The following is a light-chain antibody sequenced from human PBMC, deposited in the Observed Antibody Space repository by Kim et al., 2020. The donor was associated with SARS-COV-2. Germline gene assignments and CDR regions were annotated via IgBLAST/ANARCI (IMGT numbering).Light chain of an antibody. V-gene: IGLV2-14*03. Sequence: GPSITISCTGTSSDVGGYNYVSWYQQQPGKAPKLMIYDVSNRPSGVSNRFSGSKSGNTASLTISGLQAEDEADYYCSSYTSSSTLVFGGGTQLTVL. J-gene: IGLJ3*02. CDR2: DVS. CDR3: SSYTSSSTLV. CDR1: SSDVGGYNY.